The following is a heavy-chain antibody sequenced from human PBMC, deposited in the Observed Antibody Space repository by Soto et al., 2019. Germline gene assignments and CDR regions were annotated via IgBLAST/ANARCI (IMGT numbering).Heavy chain of an antibody. CDR2: IYYSGST. J-gene: IGHJ3*02. CDR1: GGSISSYY. D-gene: IGHD6-19*01. Sequence: SETLSLTCTVSGGSISSYYWSWIRQPPGKGLEWIGYIYYSGSTNYNPSLKSRVTISVDTSKNQFSLKLSSVTAADTAVYYCARLPPRIAVDDAFDIWGQGTMVTVS. V-gene: IGHV4-59*08. CDR3: ARLPPRIAVDDAFDI.